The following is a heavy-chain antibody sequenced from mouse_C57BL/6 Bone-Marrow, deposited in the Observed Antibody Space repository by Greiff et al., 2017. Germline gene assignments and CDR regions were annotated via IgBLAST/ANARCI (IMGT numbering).Heavy chain of an antibody. V-gene: IGHV5-4*03. Sequence: EVKLMASGGGLVKPGGSLTLSCAASGFTFSGYAMSWVRQTPEKRLEWVATISDGASYTSYQDNVKGRFTISSDHSKNNLYLQMSSLKSDDTAMYYCARGLYYYGRSYFAYWGRGNLVTVSA. CDR2: ISDGASYT. J-gene: IGHJ3*01. CDR3: ARGLYYYGRSYFAY. D-gene: IGHD1-1*01. CDR1: GFTFSGYA.